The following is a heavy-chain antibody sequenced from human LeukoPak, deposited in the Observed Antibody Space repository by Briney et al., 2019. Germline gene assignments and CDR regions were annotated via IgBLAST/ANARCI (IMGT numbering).Heavy chain of an antibody. CDR2: IHTSGST. J-gene: IGHJ4*02. V-gene: IGHV4-4*07. D-gene: IGHD1-26*01. CDR3: ARENSGSYREFDY. Sequence: PSETLSLTCTVSGGSISSYYWSWIRQPAGKGLEWIGRIHTSGSTNYNASLKSRVSMSVDTFKNQFSLKLSSVTAADTAVFYCARENSGSYREFDYWGQGTLVTVSS. CDR1: GGSISSYY.